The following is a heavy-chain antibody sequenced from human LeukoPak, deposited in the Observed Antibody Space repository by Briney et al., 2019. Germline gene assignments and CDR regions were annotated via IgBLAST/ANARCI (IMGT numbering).Heavy chain of an antibody. CDR2: INPNSGGT. Sequence: SVKVSCKASGYTFTGYYMHWVRQAPGQGLERMGLINPNSGGTNYAQKFQGRVTMTRDTSISTAYMELSRLRSDDTAVYYCARVGDSSGYYNWFDPWGQGTLVTVSS. D-gene: IGHD3-22*01. V-gene: IGHV1-2*02. CDR3: ARVGDSSGYYNWFDP. J-gene: IGHJ5*02. CDR1: GYTFTGYY.